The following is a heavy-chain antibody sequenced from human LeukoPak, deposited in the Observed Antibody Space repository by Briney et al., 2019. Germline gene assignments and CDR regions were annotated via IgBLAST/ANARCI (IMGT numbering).Heavy chain of an antibody. J-gene: IGHJ4*02. CDR3: ARWGPGPD. Sequence: PSETLSLTCTVSGGSISSSSYYWGWIRQPPGKGLEWIGSIYYSGSTYYNPSLKSRVTISVDTSKNQFSLKLSSVTAADTAVYYCARWGPGPDWGQGTLVTVSP. CDR1: GGSISSSSYY. CDR2: IYYSGST. D-gene: IGHD3-16*01. V-gene: IGHV4-39*07.